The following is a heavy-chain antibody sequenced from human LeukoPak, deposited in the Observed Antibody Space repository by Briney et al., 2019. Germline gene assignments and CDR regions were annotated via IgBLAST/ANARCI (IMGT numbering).Heavy chain of an antibody. CDR1: GFTVSSNS. D-gene: IGHD3-3*01. CDR2: IYSGGNT. J-gene: IGHJ4*02. Sequence: PGGSLRLSCTVPGFTVSSNSMSWVRQAPGKGLEWVSFIYSGGNTHYSDSVKGRFTISRDNSKNTLYLQMNSLRAEDTAVYYCAKEAVGDFWSGPLDYWGQGTLVTVSS. V-gene: IGHV3-53*01. CDR3: AKEAVGDFWSGPLDY.